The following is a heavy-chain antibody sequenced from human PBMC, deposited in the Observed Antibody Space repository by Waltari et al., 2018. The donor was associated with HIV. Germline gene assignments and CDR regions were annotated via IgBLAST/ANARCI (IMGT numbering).Heavy chain of an antibody. CDR2: IIPIFGTA. J-gene: IGHJ5*02. Sequence: QVQLVQSGAEVKKPGSSVKVSCKASGGTFSSYAISWVRPAPGQGLEGMGGIIPIFGTANYAQKFQGRVTITADESTSTAYMELSSLRSEDTAVYYCASCDPGYSSSWSPYWFDPWGQGTLVTVSS. CDR3: ASCDPGYSSSWSPYWFDP. V-gene: IGHV1-69*01. CDR1: GGTFSSYA. D-gene: IGHD6-13*01.